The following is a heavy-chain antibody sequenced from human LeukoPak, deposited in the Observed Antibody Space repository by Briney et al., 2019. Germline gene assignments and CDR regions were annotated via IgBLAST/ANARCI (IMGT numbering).Heavy chain of an antibody. D-gene: IGHD2-15*01. Sequence: AAVTVSCKASGYTFTSYDINWVRRASGQGLEWMGWMNPNSGNTASAQKFQGRVTMTTNTSISTAYMELTGLRSEDTAMYFCARKGLLGSGKPWFDLWGQGTLVTVSS. CDR1: GYTFTSYD. CDR2: MNPNSGNT. CDR3: ARKGLLGSGKPWFDL. J-gene: IGHJ5*02. V-gene: IGHV1-8*01.